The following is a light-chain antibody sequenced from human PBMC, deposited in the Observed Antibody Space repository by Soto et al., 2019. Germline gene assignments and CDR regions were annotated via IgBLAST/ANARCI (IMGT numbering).Light chain of an antibody. Sequence: EIVLTQSPATLSLSPGERATLSCRASQSVNIYLAWYQQKPGQAPRLLIYDASNRATGIPARFSGSGSGTDFTLTISSLEPEDIGVYYCHQYNTWPRTFGQGTKVEIK. CDR1: QSVNIY. CDR2: DAS. V-gene: IGKV3-11*01. CDR3: HQYNTWPRT. J-gene: IGKJ1*01.